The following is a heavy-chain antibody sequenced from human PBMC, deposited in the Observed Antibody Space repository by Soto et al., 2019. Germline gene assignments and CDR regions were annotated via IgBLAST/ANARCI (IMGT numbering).Heavy chain of an antibody. CDR3: ARDLYCSSNSCYTGWLDP. V-gene: IGHV1-2*04. J-gene: IGHJ5*02. CDR2: INPNSGGT. D-gene: IGHD2-2*02. CDR1: GEMFTDYH. Sequence: SVEVCCKASGEMFTDYHIHCVRHEPGQGLEWLGRINPNSGGTNYAQKFQGWVTMTRDTSISTAYMELSRLRSDDTAVYYCARDLYCSSNSCYTGWLDPWGQGTLVTVSS.